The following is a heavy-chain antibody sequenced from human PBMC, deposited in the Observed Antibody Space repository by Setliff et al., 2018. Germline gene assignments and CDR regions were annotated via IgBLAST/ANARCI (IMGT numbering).Heavy chain of an antibody. CDR1: GITFINAW. J-gene: IGHJ5*02. Sequence: GGSLRLSCSVSGITFINAWMTWVRQAPGKGPEWVGRIKSSREGATSDYGAPAKGRFTISRDNAKSSVYLQMSSLRAEDTAFYFCAKGAHFSNYARIFDPWGQGTLVTVSS. V-gene: IGHV3-15*05. CDR2: IKSSREGATS. D-gene: IGHD4-4*01. CDR3: AKGAHFSNYARIFDP.